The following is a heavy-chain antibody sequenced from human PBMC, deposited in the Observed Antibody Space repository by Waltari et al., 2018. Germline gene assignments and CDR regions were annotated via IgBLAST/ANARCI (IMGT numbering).Heavy chain of an antibody. D-gene: IGHD3-10*01. CDR2: IWYDGTKT. CDR1: GLTFSSYA. Sequence: QMQLVESGGGVVQPGRSLRIHCATSGLTFSSYARHWVRQAPGKGRGWVAVIWYDGTKTYHADSVGGRFSISRDNFQSILYLQMDSLRAEDTAVYYCARVHGRVHYYGMDIWGQGTTVIVSS. CDR3: ARVHGRVHYYGMDI. V-gene: IGHV3-33*01. J-gene: IGHJ6*02.